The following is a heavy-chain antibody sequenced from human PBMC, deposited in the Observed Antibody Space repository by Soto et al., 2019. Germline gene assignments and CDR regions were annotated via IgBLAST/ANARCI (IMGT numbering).Heavy chain of an antibody. CDR1: GGSINNDRYY. J-gene: IGHJ6*01. D-gene: IGHD3-3*01. CDR3: ARGLEYYGMDV. Sequence: PXETLSLTCTASGGSINNDRYYRSWIRQTPGNGLEWIGIIYHSGSTYYNPSLRSRVSISLDTSKNQFSLKLSSVTAADTAMYYCARGLEYYGMDVWGQGSTVTVTS. CDR2: IYHSGST. V-gene: IGHV4-39*07.